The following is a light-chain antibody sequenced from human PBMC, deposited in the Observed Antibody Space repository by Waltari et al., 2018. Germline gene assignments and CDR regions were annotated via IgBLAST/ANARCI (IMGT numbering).Light chain of an antibody. CDR2: DAS. CDR3: QQRNTWPIT. Sequence: ENELTQSPATLSLSPGERATLSGRASQSVSSFLAWYQQKPGQAPRLLIYDASNRATGLPARFSGSGSGTDFPLTIRRLEPEDFAVYYCQQRNTWPITFGQGNRLEI. CDR1: QSVSSF. V-gene: IGKV3-11*01. J-gene: IGKJ5*01.